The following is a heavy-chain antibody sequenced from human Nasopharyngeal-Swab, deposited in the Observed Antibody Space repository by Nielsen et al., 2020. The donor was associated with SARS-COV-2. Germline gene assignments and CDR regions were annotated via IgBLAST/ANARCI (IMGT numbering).Heavy chain of an antibody. D-gene: IGHD1-7*01. Sequence: ASVKVSCKASGYTFTSYDINWVRQATGQGLEWMGWMNPNSGNTGYAQKSQGRVTMTRNTSISTAYMELISLRSEDTAVYYCARELELPHYYYGMDVWGHVTTVTVSS. J-gene: IGHJ6*02. CDR1: GYTFTSYD. CDR2: MNPNSGNT. V-gene: IGHV1-8*01. CDR3: ARELELPHYYYGMDV.